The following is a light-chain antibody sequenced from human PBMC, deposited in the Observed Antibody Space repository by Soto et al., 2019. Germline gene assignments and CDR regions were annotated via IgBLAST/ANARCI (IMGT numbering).Light chain of an antibody. Sequence: QSVLTQPRSVSGSPGQSVTISCTGTSSDVGGYNYVSWYQQHPGKAPKLMIYDVTKRPSGVPDRFSGSKSGNTASLTISGLQAEDEADYYCCSYAVSYTLVLGGGTKVTVL. J-gene: IGLJ2*01. CDR2: DVT. CDR3: CSYAVSYTLV. V-gene: IGLV2-11*01. CDR1: SSDVGGYNY.